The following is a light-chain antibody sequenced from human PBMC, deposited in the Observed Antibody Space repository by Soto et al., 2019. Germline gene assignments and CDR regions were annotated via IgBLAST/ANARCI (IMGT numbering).Light chain of an antibody. Sequence: EIVXTQSPATLSVSPGERASLSCRASQSVNSNYLAWYQQKPGQAPRLLIYGISSRATGIPARFSGSGSGTEFTLTISSLQPEDFAVYYCQQYSKWPITFGQGTRLEI. CDR2: GIS. CDR1: QSVNSN. J-gene: IGKJ5*01. CDR3: QQYSKWPIT. V-gene: IGKV3D-15*01.